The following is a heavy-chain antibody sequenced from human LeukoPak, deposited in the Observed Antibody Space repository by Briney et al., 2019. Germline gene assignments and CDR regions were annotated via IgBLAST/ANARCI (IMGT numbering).Heavy chain of an antibody. V-gene: IGHV3-48*01. D-gene: IGHD5-12*01. CDR1: GFTFSSYG. Sequence: GGSLRLSCAASGFTFSSYGMNWVRQAPGKGLEWVSYISSSSSTMSYADSVKGRFTISRDNSKNTLYLQMNSLRAEDTAVYYCAKDLDIVATITGNWGQGTLVTVSS. CDR3: AKDLDIVATITGN. CDR2: ISSSSSTM. J-gene: IGHJ4*02.